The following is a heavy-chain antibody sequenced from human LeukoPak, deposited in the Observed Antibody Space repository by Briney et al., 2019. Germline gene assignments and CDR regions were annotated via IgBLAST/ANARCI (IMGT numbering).Heavy chain of an antibody. D-gene: IGHD3-22*01. J-gene: IGHJ4*02. V-gene: IGHV1-18*01. CDR1: GYTFSSHG. CDR2: ISAYNGNT. CDR3: ARVGYYDSSGYLEIDY. Sequence: ASVKVSCKASGYTFSSHGISWVRQAPGQGLEWMGWISAYNGNTNYAQKLQGRVTITADESTSTAYMELSSLRSEDTAVYYCARVGYYDSSGYLEIDYWGQGTLVTVSS.